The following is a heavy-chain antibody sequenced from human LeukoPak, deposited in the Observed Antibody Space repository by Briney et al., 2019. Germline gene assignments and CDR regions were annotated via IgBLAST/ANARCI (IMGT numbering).Heavy chain of an antibody. CDR1: GFTFDDYT. V-gene: IGHV3-43*01. CDR3: AKDGRNHFDY. J-gene: IGHJ4*02. D-gene: IGHD1-14*01. CDR2: ISWDGGST. Sequence: GGSLRLSCAASGFTFDDYTMHWVRQPPGKGLEWVSLISWDGGSTYYADSVKGRFTISRDNSKNSLSLEMNSLRTEDTALYYCAKDGRNHFDYWGQGTLVTVSS.